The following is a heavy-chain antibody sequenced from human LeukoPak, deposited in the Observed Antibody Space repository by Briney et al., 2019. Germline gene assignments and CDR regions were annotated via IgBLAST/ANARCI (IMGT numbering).Heavy chain of an antibody. CDR2: FYTSGSS. D-gene: IGHD6-13*01. CDR3: ARGDSSSSWYGTFDY. Sequence: SETLSLTCTVSGGSISSGSYYWSWIRQPAGKGLEWIGRFYTSGSSNYNPSLKSRVTISLDMSKNQFSLKLSSVTAADTAVYYCARGDSSSSWYGTFDYWGQGTLVTVSS. CDR1: GGSISSGSYY. V-gene: IGHV4-61*02. J-gene: IGHJ4*02.